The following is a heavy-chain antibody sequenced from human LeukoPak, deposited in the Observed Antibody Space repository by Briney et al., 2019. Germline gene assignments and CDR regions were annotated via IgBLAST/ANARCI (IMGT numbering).Heavy chain of an antibody. Sequence: GGSLRLSCAASGFTFSSYGMHWVRQAPGKGLEWVAVIWYDGSNKYYADSVKGRFTISRDNSMNTLYLQMNSLRAEDTAVYYCARGMVYYDSSGYYGAFDIWGQGTMVTVSS. CDR1: GFTFSSYG. CDR3: ARGMVYYDSSGYYGAFDI. V-gene: IGHV3-33*01. J-gene: IGHJ3*02. CDR2: IWYDGSNK. D-gene: IGHD3-22*01.